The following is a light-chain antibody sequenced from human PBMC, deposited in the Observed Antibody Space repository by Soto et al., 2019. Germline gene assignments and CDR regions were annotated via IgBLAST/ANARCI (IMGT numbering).Light chain of an antibody. J-gene: IGKJ4*01. Sequence: SPSTLSASVXXXXSITXXXXXXIFTWLAWYQQTPGKAPKLLIRDASTLVSGVPSRFNGSGSGTDFTLTISSLEVEDFATYYCQQYNSYPLTFGGGTTLDI. CDR3: QQYNSYPLT. CDR2: DAS. V-gene: IGKV1-5*01. CDR1: XXIFTW.